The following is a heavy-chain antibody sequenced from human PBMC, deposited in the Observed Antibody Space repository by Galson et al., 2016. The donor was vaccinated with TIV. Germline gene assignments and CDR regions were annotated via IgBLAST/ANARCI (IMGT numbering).Heavy chain of an antibody. J-gene: IGHJ4*02. V-gene: IGHV4-34*01. CDR2: ISPSGSP. Sequence: SETLSLTCAVSGGSFSANYWGWIRQSPGKGLEWIGEISPSGSPNYNPSLKSRITISVDMSKNQFSLKLSSVTAADTAVYYCARSDYGDSLDYWGQGTTVIVSS. CDR1: GGSFSANY. D-gene: IGHD4-17*01. CDR3: ARSDYGDSLDY.